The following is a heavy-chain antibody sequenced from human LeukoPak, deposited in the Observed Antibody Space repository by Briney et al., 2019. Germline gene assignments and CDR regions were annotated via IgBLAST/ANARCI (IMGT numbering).Heavy chain of an antibody. CDR2: ISSSSSYI. J-gene: IGHJ6*02. CDR1: GFTFSSYS. Sequence: PGGTLRLSCAASGFTFSSYSMNWVRQAPGKGLEWVSSISSSSSYIYYADSVKGRFTISRDNAKNSLYLQMNSLRAEDTAVYYCAGVSGYGYGGHYYGMDVWGQGTTVTVSS. D-gene: IGHD5-18*01. V-gene: IGHV3-21*04. CDR3: AGVSGYGYGGHYYGMDV.